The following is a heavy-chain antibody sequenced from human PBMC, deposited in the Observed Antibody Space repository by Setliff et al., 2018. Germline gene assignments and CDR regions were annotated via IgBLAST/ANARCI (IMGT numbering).Heavy chain of an antibody. Sequence: SETLSLTCAVSGYSISSGYYWGWIRQPPGKGLEWIGSIYHSGSTYYNPSLKSRVTIAVDTSKNQFSLKLSSVTAADTAVYYCARRNGEKLDPWGQGTLGTVSA. CDR2: IYHSGST. V-gene: IGHV4-38-2*01. CDR1: GYSISSGYY. CDR3: ARRNGEKLDP. J-gene: IGHJ5*02.